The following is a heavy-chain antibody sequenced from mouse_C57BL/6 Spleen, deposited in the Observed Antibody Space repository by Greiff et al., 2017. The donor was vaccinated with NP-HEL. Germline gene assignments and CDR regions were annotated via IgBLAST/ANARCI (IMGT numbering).Heavy chain of an antibody. J-gene: IGHJ1*03. CDR3: ANWDGYFDV. V-gene: IGHV3-6*01. CDR2: ISYDGSN. Sequence: ESGPGLVKPSQSLSLTCSVTGYSITSGYYWNWIRQFPGNKLEWMGYISYDGSNNYNPSLKNRISITRDTSKNQFFLKLNSVTTEDTATYYCANWDGYFDVWGTGTTVTVSS. CDR1: GYSITSGYY. D-gene: IGHD4-1*01.